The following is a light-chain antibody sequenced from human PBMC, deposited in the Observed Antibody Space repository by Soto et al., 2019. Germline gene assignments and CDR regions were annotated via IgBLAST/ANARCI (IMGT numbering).Light chain of an antibody. CDR2: DVS. CDR1: SGDIGTYKY. V-gene: IGLV2-14*01. J-gene: IGLJ1*01. Sequence: QSALTQPASVSGSPGQSITVSCTGTSGDIGTYKYVSWYQQHPGKVPKLIISDVSNRPSGVSTRFSGSKSGNTASLTISGLQAEDEADYYCSSHTSGSTDDVFGSGTKLTVL. CDR3: SSHTSGSTDDV.